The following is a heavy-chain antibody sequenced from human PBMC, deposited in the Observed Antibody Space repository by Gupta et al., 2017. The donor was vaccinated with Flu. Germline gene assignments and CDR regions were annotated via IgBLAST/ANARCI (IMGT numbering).Heavy chain of an antibody. V-gene: IGHV4-31*02. D-gene: IGHD2-2*01. J-gene: IGHJ5*02. CDR3: AKHAAARGVRWFDP. CDR2: IYYSGST. Sequence: GKGLEWIGYIYYSGSTYYNPSLKSRVTISVDTSKNQFSLKLSSVTAADTAVYYCAKHAAARGVRWFDPWGQGTLVTVSS.